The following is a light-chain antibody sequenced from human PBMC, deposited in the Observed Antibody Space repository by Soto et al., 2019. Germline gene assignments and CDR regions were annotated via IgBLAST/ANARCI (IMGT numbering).Light chain of an antibody. CDR3: SSYAGSTPPTYV. Sequence: CPGEAITCSLPGTHSDGVSYNLVSWYQQPPGKAPKVIIYEVSERPSGVSDRFSGSKSGNTASLMISGLQAEDEADYYTSSYAGSTPPTYVFGSGTKVPV. V-gene: IGLV2-23*02. CDR1: HSDGVSYNL. CDR2: EVS. J-gene: IGLJ1*01.